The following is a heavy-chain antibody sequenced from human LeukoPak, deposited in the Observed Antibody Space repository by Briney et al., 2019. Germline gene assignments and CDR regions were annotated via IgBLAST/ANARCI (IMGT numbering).Heavy chain of an antibody. CDR2: ILYDGSTQ. CDR1: GFTFSTFS. Sequence: GGSLRLSCAASGFTFSTFSMHWVRQAPGKGLEWVAVILYDGSTQYYADSVRGRFTASRDNSKDTLYLQMNSLRVEDTAVYYCAKVLGYGGNSDYWGQGTLVTVSS. D-gene: IGHD4-23*01. V-gene: IGHV3-30*04. CDR3: AKVLGYGGNSDY. J-gene: IGHJ4*02.